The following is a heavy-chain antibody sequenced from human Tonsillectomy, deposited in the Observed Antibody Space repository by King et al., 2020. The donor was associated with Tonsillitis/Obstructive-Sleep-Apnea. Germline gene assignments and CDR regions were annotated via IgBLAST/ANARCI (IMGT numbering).Heavy chain of an antibody. J-gene: IGHJ6*03. V-gene: IGHV3-15*01. CDR1: GFIFSNAW. CDR3: TTGYSMDV. D-gene: IGHD1-14*01. Sequence: VQLVESGGGLVKPGGSLRGSCAASGFIFSNAWMNWVRQAPGKGLEWVGLLKDKIDAGKKDYAAPVKGRFTISRDDSKNTVYMQMNSLKTEDTAVYYCTTGYSMDVWGKGTTVTVSS. CDR2: LKDKIDAGKK.